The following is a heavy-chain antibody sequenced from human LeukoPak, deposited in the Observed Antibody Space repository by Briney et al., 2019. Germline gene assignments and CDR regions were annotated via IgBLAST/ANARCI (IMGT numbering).Heavy chain of an antibody. D-gene: IGHD6-13*01. J-gene: IGHJ4*02. CDR1: GGSFSTYY. CDR3: ARAGANGIEAAGSLRY. V-gene: IGHV4-59*01. CDR2: IYYTGTT. Sequence: SETLSLTCTVSGGSFSTYYWSWIRQHPGKGLEWIGYIYYTGTTNYNPSLKSRVTISVDTSKNQFSLNLSSVTAADTAVYYCARAGANGIEAAGSLRYWGQGTLVTVSS.